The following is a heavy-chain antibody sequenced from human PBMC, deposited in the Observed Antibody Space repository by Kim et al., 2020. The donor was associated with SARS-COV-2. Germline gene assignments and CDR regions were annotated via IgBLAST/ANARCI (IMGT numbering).Heavy chain of an antibody. D-gene: IGHD6-19*01. Sequence: GGSLRLSCTASGFTFGDYAMSWFRQAPGKGLEWVGFIRSKAYGGTTEYAASVKGRFTISRDDSKSIAYLQMNSLKTEDTAVYYCTRGGGSGWDEFDYWGQGTLVTVSS. CDR1: GFTFGDYA. J-gene: IGHJ4*02. CDR3: TRGGGSGWDEFDY. V-gene: IGHV3-49*03. CDR2: IRSKAYGGTT.